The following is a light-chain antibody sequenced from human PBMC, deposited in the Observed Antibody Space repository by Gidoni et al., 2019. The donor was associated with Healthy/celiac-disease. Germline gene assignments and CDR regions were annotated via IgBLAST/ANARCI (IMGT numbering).Light chain of an antibody. CDR2: GAS. V-gene: IGKV3-20*01. Sequence: EIVLTHSPGTLSLSTGERATLSCRASQSDSSSYLAWYQQKPGQAPRLLIYGASSMATGIPDRFSGSGSGTDFTLTISRLEPEDFAVYYCQQYDSSPQTFGQGTKLEIK. J-gene: IGKJ2*01. CDR1: QSDSSSY. CDR3: QQYDSSPQT.